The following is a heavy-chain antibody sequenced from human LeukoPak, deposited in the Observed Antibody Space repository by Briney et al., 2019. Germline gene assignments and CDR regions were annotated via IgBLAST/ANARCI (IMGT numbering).Heavy chain of an antibody. Sequence: GRSLRLSCAASGFTFSSYGMHWVRQAPGKGLEWVAVIWYDGSNKYYADSVKGRFTISRDNSKNMLYLQMNSLRAEDTAVYYCAKDTYYYDSSGYYLVWGQGTLVTVSS. CDR3: AKDTYYYDSSGYYLV. CDR1: GFTFSSYG. J-gene: IGHJ4*02. D-gene: IGHD3-22*01. V-gene: IGHV3-33*06. CDR2: IWYDGSNK.